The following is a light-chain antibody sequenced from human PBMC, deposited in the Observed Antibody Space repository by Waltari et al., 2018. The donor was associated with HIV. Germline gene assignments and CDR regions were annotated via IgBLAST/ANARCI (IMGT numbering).Light chain of an antibody. V-gene: IGKV1-9*01. CDR3: QQVYSYPRT. CDR1: QGVSRN. CDR2: AAS. Sequence: DIQLTQSSSFLSASVGDRVTISCRASQGVSRNLAWYQEKAGKAPMLLIYAASTWESGIPARFSGSGSGTEFTLTISSLQPEDFATYYCQQVYSYPRTFGQGTKVEI. J-gene: IGKJ1*01.